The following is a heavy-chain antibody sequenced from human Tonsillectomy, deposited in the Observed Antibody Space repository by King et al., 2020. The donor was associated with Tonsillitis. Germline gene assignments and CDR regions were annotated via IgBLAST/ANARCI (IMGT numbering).Heavy chain of an antibody. CDR2: ISGSGSTI. J-gene: IGHJ3*02. D-gene: IGHD6-19*01. V-gene: IGHV3-11*01. CDR3: ARDPDSMWLTRPDAFDI. CDR1: GFTFSDYY. Sequence: VQLVESGGGLVKPGGSLRLSCAASGFTFSDYYLSWIRQAPGKGLEWVSYISGSGSTIYYADSVKGRFTISRDNAKTSLYLQMNSLRAEDTAVYYCARDPDSMWLTRPDAFDIWGQGTMVTVSS.